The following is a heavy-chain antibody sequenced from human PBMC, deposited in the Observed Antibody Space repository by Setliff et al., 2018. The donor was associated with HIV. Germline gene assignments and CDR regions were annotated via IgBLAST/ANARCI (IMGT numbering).Heavy chain of an antibody. CDR3: ARGSYLEWLMYDMAV. CDR2: IFTGGST. J-gene: IGHJ6*02. CDR1: GGSINSGSYF. D-gene: IGHD3-3*01. Sequence: SETLSLTCTVSGGSINSGSYFWSWIRQPAGKGLEWIGRIFTGGSTNYNPSLKSRVTISLDTSGNQFSLKLISVTAADTAVYYCARGSYLEWLMYDMAVWGQGTTVTVSS. V-gene: IGHV4-61*02.